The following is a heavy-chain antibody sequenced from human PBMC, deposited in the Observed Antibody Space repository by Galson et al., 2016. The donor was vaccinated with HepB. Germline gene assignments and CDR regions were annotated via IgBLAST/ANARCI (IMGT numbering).Heavy chain of an antibody. V-gene: IGHV3-33*01. Sequence: SLRHSCAASAFTFSNYAMHWVRQAPGKGLEWVAVIWNDGSYQYYGDSVKGRFTISRDNSRNTLYLQMNNLRAEDAAMYYCSRATQGPGSFFIDNWGQGTLVTISS. CDR3: SRATQGPGSFFIDN. D-gene: IGHD3-10*01. J-gene: IGHJ4*02. CDR1: AFTFSNYA. CDR2: IWNDGSYQ.